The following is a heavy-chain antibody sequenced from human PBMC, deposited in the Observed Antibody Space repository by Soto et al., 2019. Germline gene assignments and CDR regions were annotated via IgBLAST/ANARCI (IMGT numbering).Heavy chain of an antibody. V-gene: IGHV4-31*03. J-gene: IGHJ4*02. CDR2: ISDSGRT. D-gene: IGHD3-10*01. Sequence: QVQLQESGPGLVKPSQTLSLTCTVSDGSIGSGGYYWSWIRQRPGKGLEWIGYISDSGRTYYNPSLKSRVTISEDTSKNQFSLRLRSVTAADTAVYFCARNDSGSNTFDSWGQGTLVIVSS. CDR3: ARNDSGSNTFDS. CDR1: DGSIGSGGYY.